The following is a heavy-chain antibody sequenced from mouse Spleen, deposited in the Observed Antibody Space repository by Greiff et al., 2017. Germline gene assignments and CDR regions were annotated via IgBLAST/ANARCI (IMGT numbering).Heavy chain of an antibody. CDR3: ARRILRYYYAMDY. Sequence: EVKVVESGPVLVKPGASVKMSCKASGYTFTDYYMNWVKQSHGKSLEWIGVINPYNGGTSYNQKFKGKATLTVDKSSSTAYMELNSLTSEDSAVYYCARRILRYYYAMDYWGQGTSVTVSS. J-gene: IGHJ4*01. D-gene: IGHD1-1*01. CDR2: INPYNGGT. V-gene: IGHV1-19*01. CDR1: GYTFTDYY.